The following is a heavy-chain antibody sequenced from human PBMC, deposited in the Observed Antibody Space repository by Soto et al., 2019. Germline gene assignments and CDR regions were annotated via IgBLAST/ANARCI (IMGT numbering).Heavy chain of an antibody. CDR1: GYTFTGYY. CDR2: INPNSGGT. CDR3: ATNQYSSPGSFDY. V-gene: IGHV1-2*04. J-gene: IGHJ4*02. Sequence: QVQLVQSGAEVKKPGASVKVSCKASGYTFTGYYMHWVRQAPGQGLEWMGWINPNSGGTNYAQKFQGWVTMTRDTAISTAYMELSRLSSDDTAVYCCATNQYSSPGSFDYWGQGTLVTVSS. D-gene: IGHD5-18*01.